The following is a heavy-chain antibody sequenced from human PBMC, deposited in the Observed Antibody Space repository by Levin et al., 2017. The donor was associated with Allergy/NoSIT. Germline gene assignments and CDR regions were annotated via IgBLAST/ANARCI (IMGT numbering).Heavy chain of an antibody. J-gene: IGHJ4*02. Sequence: GGSLRLSCAASGFTFSSYGMHWVRQAPGKGLEWVAVIWYDGSNKYYADSVKGRFTISRDNSKNTLYLQMNSLRAEDTAVYYCARDVSSSSSSDLFDYWGQGTLVTVSS. D-gene: IGHD6-6*01. CDR3: ARDVSSSSSSDLFDY. CDR2: IWYDGSNK. CDR1: GFTFSSYG. V-gene: IGHV3-33*01.